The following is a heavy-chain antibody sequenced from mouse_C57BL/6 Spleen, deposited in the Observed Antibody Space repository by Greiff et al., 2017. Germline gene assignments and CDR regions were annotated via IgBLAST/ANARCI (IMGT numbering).Heavy chain of an antibody. D-gene: IGHD1-1*02. CDR2: IYPGDGDT. CDR1: GYAFSSSW. V-gene: IGHV1-82*01. CDR3: ARDYDYAMDY. Sequence: VQLQQSGPELVKPGASVKISCKASGYAFSSSWMNWVKQRPGKGLEWIGRIYPGDGDTNDNGKFKGKATLTADKSSSTAYMQLSSLTSEDSAVYFCARDYDYAMDYWGQGTSVTVSS. J-gene: IGHJ4*01.